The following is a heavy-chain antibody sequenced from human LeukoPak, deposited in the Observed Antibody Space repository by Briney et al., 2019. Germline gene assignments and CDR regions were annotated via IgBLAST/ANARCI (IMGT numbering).Heavy chain of an antibody. V-gene: IGHV4-59*01. J-gene: IGHJ4*02. D-gene: IGHD6-6*01. CDR1: GGSISSYY. CDR2: TYYSRST. Sequence: PSEPLTLTCTVAGGSISSYYWTWIPQPPGKGLEWIGYTYYSRSTNYNPSLNSRVTISVDTSKNQFSLKVSSVTAGDTAFYYWARVPYGGSASLFDYWGQGTLVTVSS. CDR3: ARVPYGGSASLFDY.